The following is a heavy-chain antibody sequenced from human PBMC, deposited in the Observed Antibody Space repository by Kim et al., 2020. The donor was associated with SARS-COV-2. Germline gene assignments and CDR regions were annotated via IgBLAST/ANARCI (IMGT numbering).Heavy chain of an antibody. CDR3: ARLSGYDFSYYYYGMDV. V-gene: IGHV5-51*01. D-gene: IGHD5-12*01. J-gene: IGHJ6*02. CDR2: IYPGDSDT. Sequence: GESLKISCKGSGYSFTSYWIGWVRQMPGKGLEWMGIIYPGDSDTRYSPSFQGQVTISADKSISTAYLQWSSLKASDTAMYYCARLSGYDFSYYYYGMDVWGQGTTVTVSS. CDR1: GYSFTSYW.